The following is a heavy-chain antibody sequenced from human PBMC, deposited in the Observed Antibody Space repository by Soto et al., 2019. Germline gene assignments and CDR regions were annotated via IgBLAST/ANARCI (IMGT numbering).Heavy chain of an antibody. Sequence: PSETLSLTCAVDGGSFNSYYWSWIRQPPGKGPEWIAEINHRGSSNRNPALESRITISVDTSKNQFSLELNSVTAADAAVYYCARAGFSNGFYGTFDYWGQGTLVTVSS. CDR2: INHRGSS. D-gene: IGHD6-19*01. CDR1: GGSFNSYY. V-gene: IGHV4-34*01. CDR3: ARAGFSNGFYGTFDY. J-gene: IGHJ4*02.